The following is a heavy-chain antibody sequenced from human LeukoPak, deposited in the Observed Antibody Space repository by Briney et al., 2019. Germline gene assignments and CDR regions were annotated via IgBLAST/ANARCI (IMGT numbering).Heavy chain of an antibody. CDR3: GGSSSYNWFDP. V-gene: IGHV3-74*01. J-gene: IGHJ5*02. CDR1: GITFSGYW. CDR2: ISRDGSSA. D-gene: IGHD1-26*01. Sequence: GGSLRLSCAASGITFSGYWMHWVRQAPGKGLLWVSRISRDGSSAHYADSVRGRFTISRDNAKSTLYLQMNSLRVEDTAVYYCGGSSSYNWFDPWGQGTLATVSS.